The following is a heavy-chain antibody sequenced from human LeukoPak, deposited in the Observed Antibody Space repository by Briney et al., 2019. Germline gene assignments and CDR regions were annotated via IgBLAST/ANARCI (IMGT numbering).Heavy chain of an antibody. J-gene: IGHJ4*02. Sequence: PGGSLRLSCAVSGFTFTSYAISWVRQAPGKGLEWVSTISGSANRTYYADSVKGRFTISRDNSKNTLYLQMNSLRAEDTAVYYCAKDPITMIVVVIPYYFDYWGQGTLVTVSS. CDR1: GFTFTSYA. V-gene: IGHV3-23*01. CDR3: AKDPITMIVVVIPYYFDY. D-gene: IGHD3-22*01. CDR2: ISGSANRT.